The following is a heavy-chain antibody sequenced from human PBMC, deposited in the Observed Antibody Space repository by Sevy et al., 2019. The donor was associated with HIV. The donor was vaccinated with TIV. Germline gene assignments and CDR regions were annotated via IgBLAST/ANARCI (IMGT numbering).Heavy chain of an antibody. Sequence: GGSLRLSCAASGFTFSSYSMNWVRQAPGKGLEWVSSISSSSSYIYYADSVKGRFTISRDNAKNSLYLQRNSLRAEDTAVYYCARDRAAYYYDSSGYRPFDYWGQGTLVTVSS. CDR3: ARDRAAYYYDSSGYRPFDY. CDR2: ISSSSSYI. J-gene: IGHJ4*02. CDR1: GFTFSSYS. D-gene: IGHD3-22*01. V-gene: IGHV3-21*01.